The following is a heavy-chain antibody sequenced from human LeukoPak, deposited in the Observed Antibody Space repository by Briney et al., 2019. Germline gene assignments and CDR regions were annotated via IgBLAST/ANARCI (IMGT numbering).Heavy chain of an antibody. CDR1: GFTLSSYS. Sequence: PGGSLRLSCAASGFTLSSYSMNWVRQAPGKGLEWVSLISWDGGSTYYADSVKGRFTISRDNSKNSLYLQMNSLRAEDTALYYCAKGTYYDSSGLLDYWGQGTLVTVSS. J-gene: IGHJ4*02. CDR3: AKGTYYDSSGLLDY. CDR2: ISWDGGST. V-gene: IGHV3-43D*03. D-gene: IGHD3-22*01.